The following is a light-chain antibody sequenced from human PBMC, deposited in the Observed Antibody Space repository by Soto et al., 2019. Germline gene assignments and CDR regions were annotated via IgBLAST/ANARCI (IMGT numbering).Light chain of an antibody. Sequence: EIVLTQSPGTLSLSPGERATLSCRASQSVSPYLAWYQHKPGQAPRLLIYGASSRATGIPDRFSGSGSGKDFTLTISRLEPEDVAVYFCQQYGSSPPVTFGPGTKVDIK. V-gene: IGKV3-20*01. CDR2: GAS. J-gene: IGKJ3*01. CDR1: QSVSPY. CDR3: QQYGSSPPVT.